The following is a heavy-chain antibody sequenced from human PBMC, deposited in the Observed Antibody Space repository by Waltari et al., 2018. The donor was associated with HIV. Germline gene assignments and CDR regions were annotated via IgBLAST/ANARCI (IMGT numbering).Heavy chain of an antibody. CDR1: GFTSSSYS. CDR3: ARDPGGNYDSFAFDI. V-gene: IGHV3-21*01. D-gene: IGHD3-22*01. J-gene: IGHJ3*02. CDR2: ISVSPSYI. Sequence: EVQLVESGGGLVKPGGSLRLSCATSGFTSSSYSMNWVRQAPGKGLEWVSSISVSPSYIYYADSVKGRFTISRDNAKNSLYLQMNSLRAEDTAVYYCARDPGGNYDSFAFDIWGQGTMVTVSS.